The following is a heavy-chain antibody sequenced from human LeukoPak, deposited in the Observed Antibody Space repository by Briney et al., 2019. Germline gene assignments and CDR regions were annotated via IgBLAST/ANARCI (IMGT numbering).Heavy chain of an antibody. CDR2: IIPIFGTA. V-gene: IGHV1-69*05. J-gene: IGHJ4*02. Sequence: SVKVSCKASGGSFSSYAISWVRQAPGQGLEWMGGIIPIFGTANCAQKFQGRVTITTDESTSTAYMELSSLRSEDTAVYYCAINNYYDSSGSLGYWGQGTLVTVSS. CDR3: AINNYYDSSGSLGY. CDR1: GGSFSSYA. D-gene: IGHD3-22*01.